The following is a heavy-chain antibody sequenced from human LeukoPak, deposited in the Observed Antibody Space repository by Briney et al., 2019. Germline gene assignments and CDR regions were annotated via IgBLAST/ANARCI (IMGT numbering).Heavy chain of an antibody. CDR2: INQDGGEK. J-gene: IGHJ4*02. V-gene: IGHV3-7*01. Sequence: GGSLRLSCAASGFTFSSYWMTWVRQAPGKGLEWVANINQDGGEKYYVDSVKGRFTISRDNAKNSLYLQMSSLRAEDAAVYYCATDYHGYFDYWGQGTLVTVFS. CDR3: ATDYHGYFDY. CDR1: GFTFSSYW. D-gene: IGHD1-14*01.